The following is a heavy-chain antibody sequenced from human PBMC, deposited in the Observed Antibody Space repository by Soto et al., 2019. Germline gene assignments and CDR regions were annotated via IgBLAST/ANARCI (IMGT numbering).Heavy chain of an antibody. V-gene: IGHV5-10-1*01. D-gene: IGHD3-22*01. CDR1: GYSFAGYW. Sequence: GASLEISGKVSGYSFAGYWITWVRQKPGKGLEWMGRIDPIDSHTYYSPSFRGHVTISATKSITTVFLQWSSPRASDTAMYYCARQIYDSDTGPNFQYYFDSWGQGTPVTVSS. J-gene: IGHJ4*02. CDR3: ARQIYDSDTGPNFQYYFDS. CDR2: IDPIDSHT.